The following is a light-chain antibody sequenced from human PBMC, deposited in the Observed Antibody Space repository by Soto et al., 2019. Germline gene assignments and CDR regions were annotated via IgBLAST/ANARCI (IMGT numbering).Light chain of an antibody. V-gene: IGKV3-11*01. CDR1: QSVASY. CDR2: DTS. CDR3: QQRRDWPHT. Sequence: EIVLTQSPATLSLSPGERATLSCRASQSVASYLAWYQQKPGQAPRLLIYDTSNRATGIPARFSGSGSGTDFSLSISSLEPEDCAVYYCQQRRDWPHTFGQGTKLEIK. J-gene: IGKJ2*01.